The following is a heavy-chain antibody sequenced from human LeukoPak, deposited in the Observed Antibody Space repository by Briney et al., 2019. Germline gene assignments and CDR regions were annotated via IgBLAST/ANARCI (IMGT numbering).Heavy chain of an antibody. CDR2: IYYSGST. Sequence: PSETLSLTCTVSGGSISGGGYYWSWIRQHPGKGLEWIGYIYYSGSTYYNPSLKSRVTISVDTSKNQFSLKLSSVTAADTAVYYCARGTSGSYAGLFDYWGQGTLVTVSS. V-gene: IGHV4-31*03. J-gene: IGHJ4*02. CDR1: GGSISGGGYY. CDR3: ARGTSGSYAGLFDY. D-gene: IGHD1-26*01.